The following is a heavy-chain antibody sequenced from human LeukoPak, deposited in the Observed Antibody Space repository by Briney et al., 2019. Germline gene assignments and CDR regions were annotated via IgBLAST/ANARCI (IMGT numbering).Heavy chain of an antibody. CDR1: GYTFTHYY. CDR3: ARGRRILVGDTNAGDFFDY. CDR2: VNPNNDDT. D-gene: IGHD1-26*01. Sequence: ASVKVSRKASGYTFTHYYIHWVRQAPGQGVEWLGWVNPNNDDTHYAHNFQGRVTMTRDTSITTAYIELSRLRSDHTAVYYCARGRRILVGDTNAGDFFDYWGQGTLVTVSS. J-gene: IGHJ4*02. V-gene: IGHV1-2*02.